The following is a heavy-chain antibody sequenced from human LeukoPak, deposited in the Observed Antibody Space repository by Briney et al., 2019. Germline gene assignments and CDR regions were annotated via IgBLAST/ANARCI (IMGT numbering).Heavy chain of an antibody. CDR2: INTNTGNP. CDR1: GYTFTSYG. CDR3: ARDTTTVESYYFDY. J-gene: IGHJ4*02. V-gene: IGHV7-4-1*02. D-gene: IGHD4-23*01. Sequence: ASVKVSCKASGYTFTSYGTYWVRQAAGPGLDWMGWINTNTGNPTYAQGFTGRFVFSLDTSVSTAYLQISSLKAEGTAVYYCARDTTTVESYYFDYWGQGTLVTVSS.